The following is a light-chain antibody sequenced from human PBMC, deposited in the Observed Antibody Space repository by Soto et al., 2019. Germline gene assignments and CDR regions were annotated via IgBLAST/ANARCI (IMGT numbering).Light chain of an antibody. CDR1: QSVTRSF. V-gene: IGKV3-20*01. Sequence: EIVLTQSPGTLSLSPGERVTLSCRASQSVTRSFLACYQQKPGQAPRLLIYGASSRATGIPDRFSGSGSGTDFTLTISRLEPEDFAVYYCHQYGSSPQAFGPGTKVDIK. J-gene: IGKJ3*01. CDR3: HQYGSSPQA. CDR2: GAS.